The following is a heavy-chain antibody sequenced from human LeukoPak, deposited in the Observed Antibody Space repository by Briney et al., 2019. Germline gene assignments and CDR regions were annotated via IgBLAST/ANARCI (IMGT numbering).Heavy chain of an antibody. V-gene: IGHV3-53*01. J-gene: IGHJ6*03. Sequence: LGGPLGLPLPASGFTVRNNYMSWVRPAPGKGREGVSVIETRGNTYHQHILKGRFTISRDNSKTTMYLQMNSLRAEDTAVYYCARDGSITMVRGRLRYYYMDVWGKGTTVTISS. CDR1: GFTVRNNY. CDR3: ARDGSITMVRGRLRYYYMDV. CDR2: IETRGNT. D-gene: IGHD3-10*01.